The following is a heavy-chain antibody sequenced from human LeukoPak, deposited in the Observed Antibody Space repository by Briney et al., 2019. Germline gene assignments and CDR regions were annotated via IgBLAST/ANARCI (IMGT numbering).Heavy chain of an antibody. CDR2: IYHSGST. Sequence: SGTLSLTCAVSGGSISSSNWWSWARQPPGKGLEWIGEIYHSGSTNYNPSLKSRVTISVDKSKNQSSLKLSSVTAADTAVYYCARDPRYYYDSSGHDYWGQGTLVTVSS. CDR1: GGSISSSNW. V-gene: IGHV4-4*02. CDR3: ARDPRYYYDSSGHDY. D-gene: IGHD3-22*01. J-gene: IGHJ4*02.